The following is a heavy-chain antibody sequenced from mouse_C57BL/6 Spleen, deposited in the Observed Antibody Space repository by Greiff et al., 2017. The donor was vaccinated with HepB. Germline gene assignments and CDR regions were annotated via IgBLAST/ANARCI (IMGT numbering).Heavy chain of an antibody. CDR3: ARSEGIYYGYDGDAWFAY. CDR2: IYPGDGDT. D-gene: IGHD2-2*01. V-gene: IGHV1-82*01. CDR1: GYAFSSSW. Sequence: VKLVESGPELVKPGASVKISCKASGYAFSSSWMNWVKQRPGKGLEWIGRIYPGDGDTNYNGKFKGKATLTADKSSSTAYMQLSSLTSEDSAVYFCARSEGIYYGYDGDAWFAYWGQGTLVTVSA. J-gene: IGHJ3*01.